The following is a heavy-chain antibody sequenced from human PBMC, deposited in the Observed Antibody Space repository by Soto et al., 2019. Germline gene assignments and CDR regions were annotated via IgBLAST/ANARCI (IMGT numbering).Heavy chain of an antibody. D-gene: IGHD3-10*01. V-gene: IGHV4-4*02. CDR1: GGSISSNNW. J-gene: IGHJ4*02. CDR2: IYHTEGT. CDR3: AREKGAGTYMGFDY. Sequence: SETLSLTCAVSGGSISSNNWWSWVRQPPGKGLEWIGEIYHTEGTNYNPSLKSRVAMSVDKSKNQFSLNLNSVTAADTAVYYCAREKGAGTYMGFDYWGQGTLVTVSS.